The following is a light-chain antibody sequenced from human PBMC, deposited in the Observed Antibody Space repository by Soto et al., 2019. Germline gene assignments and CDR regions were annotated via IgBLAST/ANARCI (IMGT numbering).Light chain of an antibody. CDR2: GAS. Sequence: EIVMTQSLATLSVSPGERATLSCRASQTISSNLAWYQQKPGQAPRLLIHGASTRATGVPARFSGSGSGTEFTFTISSLQSEDLSVYYCQQYHNWPPQYTFGQGTKLQIK. CDR3: QQYHNWPPQYT. J-gene: IGKJ2*01. V-gene: IGKV3-15*01. CDR1: QTISSN.